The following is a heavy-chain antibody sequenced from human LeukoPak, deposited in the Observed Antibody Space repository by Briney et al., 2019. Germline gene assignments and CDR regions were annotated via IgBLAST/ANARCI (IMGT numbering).Heavy chain of an antibody. Sequence: GRSLRLSCAASGFIFDDHAMHWVRQIPGKGLEWVSGIGWNSGKIGYADSVKGRFIISRDNAKNSLYLQMNSLRPEDTALYYCAKDASGTGTIPHEMDVWGQGTKVTVSS. CDR1: GFIFDDHA. J-gene: IGHJ6*02. CDR3: AKDASGTGTIPHEMDV. CDR2: IGWNSGKI. V-gene: IGHV3-9*01. D-gene: IGHD1-7*01.